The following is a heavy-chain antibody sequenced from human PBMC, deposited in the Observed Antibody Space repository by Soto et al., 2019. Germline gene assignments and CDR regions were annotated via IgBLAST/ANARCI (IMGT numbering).Heavy chain of an antibody. Sequence: ASVKVSCKASGYTFTGYYMHWVRQAPGQGLEWMGWINPNSGGTNYAQKFQGRVTMTRDTSISTAYMELSRLRSDDTAVYYCARVRSSSWYYFDYWGQGTLVTVSS. J-gene: IGHJ4*02. D-gene: IGHD6-13*01. CDR3: ARVRSSSWYYFDY. V-gene: IGHV1-2*02. CDR1: GYTFTGYY. CDR2: INPNSGGT.